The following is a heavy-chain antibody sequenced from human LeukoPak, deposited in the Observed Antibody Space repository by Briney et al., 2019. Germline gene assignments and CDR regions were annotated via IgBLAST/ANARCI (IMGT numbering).Heavy chain of an antibody. CDR3: AGRSSGSYYSDYFDY. V-gene: IGHV4-38-2*01. CDR2: IYHSGST. CDR1: GYSISSGYY. Sequence: PSETLSLTCAVSGYSISSGYYWGWIRQPPGKGLEWIGSIYHSGSTYYNPSLKSRVTISVDTSKNQFSLKLSSVTAADTAVYYCAGRSSGSYYSDYFDYWGQGTLVTVSS. J-gene: IGHJ4*02. D-gene: IGHD1-26*01.